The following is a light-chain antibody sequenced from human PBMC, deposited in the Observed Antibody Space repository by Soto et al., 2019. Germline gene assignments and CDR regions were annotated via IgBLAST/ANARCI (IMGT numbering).Light chain of an antibody. Sequence: EIVLTQSPATLSLSPGERATLSCRASQSVSSYLAWYQQKPGQAPRLLIYDASNRATGIPARFSGSGSGTDFTLTISRLEPEDFAVYYCQQYGSSQGTFGQGTKVDIK. J-gene: IGKJ1*01. CDR1: QSVSSY. CDR3: QQYGSSQGT. CDR2: DAS. V-gene: IGKV3-20*01.